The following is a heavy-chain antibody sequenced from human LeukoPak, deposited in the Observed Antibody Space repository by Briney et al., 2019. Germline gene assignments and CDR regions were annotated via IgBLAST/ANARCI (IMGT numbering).Heavy chain of an antibody. J-gene: IGHJ4*02. CDR1: GFTVSSNY. D-gene: IGHD4-17*01. V-gene: IGHV3-66*02. CDR2: IYSGGTK. CDR3: ARDSTTVTTDY. Sequence: GGSLRLSCAAYGFTVSSNYMRWVRQAPGRGREWVLVIYSGGTKYYADPVKGRFTISKDNSKTMLYLQMNSLRAEDTAVYYCARDSTTVTTDYWGQGTLVTVSS.